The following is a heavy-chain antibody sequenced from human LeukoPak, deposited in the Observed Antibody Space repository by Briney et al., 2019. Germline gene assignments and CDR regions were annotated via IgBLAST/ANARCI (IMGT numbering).Heavy chain of an antibody. D-gene: IGHD4-23*01. J-gene: IGHJ3*02. CDR2: INPSGGST. Sequence: ASVKVSCKASGYTFTSYYMHWARQAPGQGLEWMGIINPSGGSTSYAQKFQGRVTMTRDTSTSTVYMELSSLRSEDTAVCYCARDPDYGGSPGAFDIWGQGTMVTVSS. CDR1: GYTFTSYY. CDR3: ARDPDYGGSPGAFDI. V-gene: IGHV1-46*01.